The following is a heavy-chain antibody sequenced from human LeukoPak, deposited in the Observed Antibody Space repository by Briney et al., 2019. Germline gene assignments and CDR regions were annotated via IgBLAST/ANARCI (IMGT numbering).Heavy chain of an antibody. CDR2: IYTSGSI. Sequence: PSQTLSLTCTVSGGSISSGRYYWSWIRQPAGKGLEWIGRIYTSGSINYNSSLKSRVTISLDTPKNQFSLKLSSVTAADTAVYYCARELNLVRAVSYNWFDPWGQGTLVTVSS. CDR1: GGSISSGRYY. V-gene: IGHV4-61*02. CDR3: ARELNLVRAVSYNWFDP. J-gene: IGHJ5*02. D-gene: IGHD3-10*01.